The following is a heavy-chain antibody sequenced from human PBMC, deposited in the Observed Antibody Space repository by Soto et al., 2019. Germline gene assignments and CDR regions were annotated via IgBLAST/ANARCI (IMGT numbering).Heavy chain of an antibody. CDR1: GFTFSSYA. V-gene: IGHV3-30-3*01. D-gene: IGHD2-2*01. CDR2: ISYDGSNK. J-gene: IGHJ4*02. Sequence: GGSLRLSCAASGFTFSSYAMHWVRQAPGKGLEWVAVISYDGSNKYYADSVKGRFTISRDNSKNTLYLQMNSLRAEDTAVYYCASAYIVLVPAAIFDYWGQGTLVTVSS. CDR3: ASAYIVLVPAAIFDY.